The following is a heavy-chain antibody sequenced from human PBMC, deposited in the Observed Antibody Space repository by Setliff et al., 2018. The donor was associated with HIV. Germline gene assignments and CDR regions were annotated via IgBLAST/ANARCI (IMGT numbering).Heavy chain of an antibody. CDR2: IFASGSS. V-gene: IGHV4-4*09. J-gene: IGHJ4*02. CDR1: GGSISSYC. Sequence: PSETLSLTCTVSGGSISSYCWNWIRQPPGKGLEWIGYIFASGSSLYNPSLQSRVSISIDTSKNQFSLKLSSVTAADTAVYYCARVPSGLWFGKWGNWGQGTLVTVSS. CDR3: ARVPSGLWFGKWGN. D-gene: IGHD3-10*01.